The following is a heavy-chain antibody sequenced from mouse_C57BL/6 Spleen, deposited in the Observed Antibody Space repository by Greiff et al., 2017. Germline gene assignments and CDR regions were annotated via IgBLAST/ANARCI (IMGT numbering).Heavy chain of an antibody. CDR3: AREGDDSFDD. J-gene: IGHJ2*01. V-gene: IGHV1-82*01. D-gene: IGHD2-4*01. CDR1: GYAFSSSW. Sequence: VQLQQSGPELVKPGASVKISCKASGYAFSSSWMNWVKQRPGKGLEWIGRIYPGDGDTNYNGKFKGKATLTEDKSSSTAYMQLSSLTSEDSAVYCCAREGDDSFDDWGKGTTLTVSS. CDR2: IYPGDGDT.